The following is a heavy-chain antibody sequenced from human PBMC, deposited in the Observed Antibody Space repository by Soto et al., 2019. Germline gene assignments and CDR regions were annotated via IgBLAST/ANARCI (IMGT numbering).Heavy chain of an antibody. D-gene: IGHD6-13*01. CDR3: ARDRVQQRWSFDI. Sequence: HVQLVQSGAEVKKPGSSVKVSCKASGGTFSRYAISWVRQAPGQGLEWMGGIIPIFGTANYAQKFQGRVTITADESTRTAYMELSSLRSEDTAVYYCARDRVQQRWSFDIWGKGTKVTVSS. J-gene: IGHJ3*02. V-gene: IGHV1-69*01. CDR2: IIPIFGTA. CDR1: GGTFSRYA.